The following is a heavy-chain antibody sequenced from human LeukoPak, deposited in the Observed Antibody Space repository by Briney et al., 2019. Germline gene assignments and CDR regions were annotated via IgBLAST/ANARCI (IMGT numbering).Heavy chain of an antibody. V-gene: IGHV4-59*12. D-gene: IGHD3-22*01. J-gene: IGHJ4*02. CDR1: GGSISSYY. Sequence: SETLSLTCTASGGSISSYYWSWIRQPPGKGLEWIGYIYYSGSTNYNPSLKSRVTISVDTSKNQFSLKLSSVTAADTAVYYCARADYYYDSSGYHFFDYWGQGTLVTVSS. CDR3: ARADYYYDSSGYHFFDY. CDR2: IYYSGST.